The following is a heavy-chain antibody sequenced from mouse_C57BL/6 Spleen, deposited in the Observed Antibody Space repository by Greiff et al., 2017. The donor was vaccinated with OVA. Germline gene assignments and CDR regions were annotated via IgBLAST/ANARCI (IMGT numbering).Heavy chain of an antibody. CDR1: GFTFTDYY. J-gene: IGHJ4*01. CDR2: IRNKANGYTT. D-gene: IGHD4-1*02. Sequence: EVQLVESGGGLVQPGGSLSLSCAASGFTFTDYYMSWVRQPPGKALEWLGFIRNKANGYTTEYSASVKGRFTISRDNSQSNLYLQMNALRAEDSATYYCARFPTGTKAMDYWGQGTSVTVSS. CDR3: ARFPTGTKAMDY. V-gene: IGHV7-3*01.